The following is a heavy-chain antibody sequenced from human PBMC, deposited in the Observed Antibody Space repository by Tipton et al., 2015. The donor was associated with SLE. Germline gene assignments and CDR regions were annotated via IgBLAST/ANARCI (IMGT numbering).Heavy chain of an antibody. V-gene: IGHV4-61*01. CDR2: IYYSGST. CDR1: AGSIRSGSYY. CDR3: AREPRPRGALKGAFDI. J-gene: IGHJ3*02. Sequence: TLSLTCNVSAGSIRSGSYYWSWIRQPPGKGLEWIGYIYYSGSTNYNPSLKSRVTISVDTSKNQFSLKLSSVTAADTAVYYCAREPRPRGALKGAFDIWGQGTMVTVSS.